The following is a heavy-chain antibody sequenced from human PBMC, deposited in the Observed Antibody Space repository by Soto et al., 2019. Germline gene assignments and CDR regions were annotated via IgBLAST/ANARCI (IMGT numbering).Heavy chain of an antibody. CDR3: ASLEVVTLYTPRYYFDY. V-gene: IGHV1-69*13. J-gene: IGHJ4*02. Sequence: SVKVSCKASGGTFSSYAISWVRQAPGQGLEWMGGIIPIFGTANYAQKFQGRVTITADESTSTAYMELSSLRSEDTAVYYCASLEVVTLYTPRYYFDYWGQGTLVTVS. D-gene: IGHD2-21*02. CDR1: GGTFSSYA. CDR2: IIPIFGTA.